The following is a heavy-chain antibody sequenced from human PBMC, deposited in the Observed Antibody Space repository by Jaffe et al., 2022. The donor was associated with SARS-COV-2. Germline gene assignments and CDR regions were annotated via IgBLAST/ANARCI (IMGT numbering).Heavy chain of an antibody. CDR2: ISGSGGST. CDR1: GLTFSSYA. CDR3: AKVYSSGWPPWYYGMDG. Sequence: EVQLLESGGGLVQPGGSLRLSCAASGLTFSSYAMSWVRQAPGKGLEWVSAISGSGGSTYYADSVKGRFTISRDNSKNTLYQEMNSLRAEDTAVYYCAKVYSSGWPPWYYGMDGWGQGTTVTVSS. V-gene: IGHV3-23*01. J-gene: IGHJ6*02. D-gene: IGHD6-19*01.